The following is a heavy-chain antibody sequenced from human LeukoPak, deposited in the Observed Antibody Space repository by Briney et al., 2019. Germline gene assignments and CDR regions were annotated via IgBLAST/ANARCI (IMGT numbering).Heavy chain of an antibody. CDR3: ARDRGYYDSSGSFDY. D-gene: IGHD3-22*01. Sequence: PGRSLRLSCAASGFTFSSYAMHWVRQAPGKGLEWVAVISYDGSNKYYADSVKGRLTISRDNSKNTLYLQMNSLRAEDTAVYYCARDRGYYDSSGSFDYWGQGTLVTVSS. V-gene: IGHV3-30-3*01. CDR1: GFTFSSYA. J-gene: IGHJ4*02. CDR2: ISYDGSNK.